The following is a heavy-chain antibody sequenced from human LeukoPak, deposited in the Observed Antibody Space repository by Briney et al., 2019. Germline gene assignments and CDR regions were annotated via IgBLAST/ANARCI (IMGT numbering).Heavy chain of an antibody. CDR3: ARDQILRYFDWTPGGMDV. Sequence: GGSLRLSCAASGFTFSRYWMSWVRQAPGKGLEWVANIKQDGSEKYYVDSVKGRFTISRDNAKNSLYLQMNSLRAEDTAVYYCARDQILRYFDWTPGGMDVWGQGTTVTVSS. D-gene: IGHD3-9*01. J-gene: IGHJ6*02. CDR1: GFTFSRYW. V-gene: IGHV3-7*01. CDR2: IKQDGSEK.